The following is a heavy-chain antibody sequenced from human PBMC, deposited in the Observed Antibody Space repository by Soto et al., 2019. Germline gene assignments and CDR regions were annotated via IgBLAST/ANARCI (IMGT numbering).Heavy chain of an antibody. J-gene: IGHJ6*02. D-gene: IGHD6-13*01. Sequence: GGSLRLSCATSGFTFSSNYMSWVRQAPGKGLEWVSVIYSGGSTYYADSVKGRFTISRDNSKNTLYLQMNSLRAEDTAVYYCASSAAAGTTFYYYSMDVWGQGTTVTVSS. CDR3: ASSAAAGTTFYYYSMDV. CDR2: IYSGGST. V-gene: IGHV3-53*01. CDR1: GFTFSSNY.